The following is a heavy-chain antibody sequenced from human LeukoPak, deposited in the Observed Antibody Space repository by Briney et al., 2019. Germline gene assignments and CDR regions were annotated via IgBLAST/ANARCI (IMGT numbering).Heavy chain of an antibody. D-gene: IGHD1-26*01. Sequence: GGSLRLSCAASGFTFSSCAMSWVRQAPGKGLELVSAMSGSGGSTYYADSVKGRFTISRDTSKNTLYLQMTSLTAEDTAVYYCAKAKWELLRRGGAFDYWGQGTLVTVSS. V-gene: IGHV3-23*01. CDR3: AKAKWELLRRGGAFDY. J-gene: IGHJ4*02. CDR2: MSGSGGST. CDR1: GFTFSSCA.